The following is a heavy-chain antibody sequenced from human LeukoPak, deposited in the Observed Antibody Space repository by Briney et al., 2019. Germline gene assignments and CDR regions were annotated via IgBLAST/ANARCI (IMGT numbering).Heavy chain of an antibody. J-gene: IGHJ6*02. CDR2: INSDGSST. CDR1: GFTFSSYG. D-gene: IGHD3-10*01. CDR3: ARDSGAPNGMDV. Sequence: GGSLRLSCAASGFTFSSYGMHWVRQAPGKGLVWVSRINSDGSSTSYADSVKGRFTISRDNAKNTLYLQMNSLRAEDTAVYYCARDSGAPNGMDVWGQGTTVTVSS. V-gene: IGHV3-74*01.